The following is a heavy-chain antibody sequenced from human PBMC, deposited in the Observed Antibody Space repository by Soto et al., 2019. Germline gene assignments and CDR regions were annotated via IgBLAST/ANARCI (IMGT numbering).Heavy chain of an antibody. V-gene: IGHV4-59*01. D-gene: IGHD4-17*01. CDR1: GGSISSYY. J-gene: IGHJ6*02. CDR3: ARARLDGDLRLAFYGMDV. CDR2: IYYSGST. Sequence: SETLSLTCTVSGGSISSYYWSWIRQPPGKGLEWIGYIYYSGSTNYNPSLKSRVTISVDTSKNQFSLKLSSVTAADTAVYYCARARLDGDLRLAFYGMDVWGQGTTVTVSS.